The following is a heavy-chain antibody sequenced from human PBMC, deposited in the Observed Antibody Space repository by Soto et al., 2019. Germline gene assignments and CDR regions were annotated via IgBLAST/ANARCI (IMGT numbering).Heavy chain of an antibody. V-gene: IGHV5-51*01. Sequence: PGEALKISCKGCGHSFTTYSIGRVLQMRGKRLEWMGIIYPGDSDTRYSPSFQGQVTISADKSISTAYLQWSSLQALGTARYYCARQDYGDYHQTGPYYFYGMDVWGQGTTVTVSS. D-gene: IGHD4-17*01. CDR1: GHSFTTYS. CDR3: ARQDYGDYHQTGPYYFYGMDV. CDR2: IYPGDSDT. J-gene: IGHJ6*02.